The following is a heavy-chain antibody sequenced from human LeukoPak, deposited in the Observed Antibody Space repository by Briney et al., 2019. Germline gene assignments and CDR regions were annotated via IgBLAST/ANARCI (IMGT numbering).Heavy chain of an antibody. J-gene: IGHJ4*02. D-gene: IGHD1-26*01. CDR2: IYYSGST. V-gene: IGHV4-39*01. CDR1: GGSISSSSYY. CDR3: ARMLRTVWELPYY. Sequence: PSETLSLTCTVSGGSISSSSYYWGWIRQPPGKGLEWIGSIYYSGSTYYNPSLKSRVTISVDTSKNQFSLKLSSVTAADTAVYYCARMLRTVWELPYYWGQGTLVTVSS.